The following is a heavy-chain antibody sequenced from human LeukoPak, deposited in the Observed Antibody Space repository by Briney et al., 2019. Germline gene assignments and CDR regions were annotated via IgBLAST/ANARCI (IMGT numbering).Heavy chain of an antibody. Sequence: KPSETLSLTCTVSGGSITKYYWSWIRQPPGKGLEWIGYIFYTGSTKYNPSLQSRVTISVDTSKNQFSLNLTSVTAADTAVYYCARDTTMPHAFDIWGQGTMVTVSS. J-gene: IGHJ3*02. CDR1: GGSITKYY. V-gene: IGHV4-59*01. CDR3: ARDTTMPHAFDI. CDR2: IFYTGST. D-gene: IGHD5-24*01.